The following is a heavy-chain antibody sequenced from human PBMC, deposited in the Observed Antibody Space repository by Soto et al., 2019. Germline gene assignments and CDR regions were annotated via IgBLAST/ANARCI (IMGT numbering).Heavy chain of an antibody. D-gene: IGHD3-10*01. CDR1: GFTFSTYA. CDR3: AKRPTSTGFGDPFDI. CDR2: ISSSGGNT. Sequence: EVQLLESGGDLVQPGGSLRLSCAASGFTFSTYAMSWVRQAPGKGLEWVSTISSSGGNTYYTDSVKGRFTISRDNSKNTLYLQRNSLRAEDTARYYCAKRPTSTGFGDPFDIWGQGKMVTVSS. V-gene: IGHV3-23*01. J-gene: IGHJ3*02.